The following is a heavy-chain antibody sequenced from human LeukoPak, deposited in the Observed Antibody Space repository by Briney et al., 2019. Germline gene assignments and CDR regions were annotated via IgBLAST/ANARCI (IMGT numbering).Heavy chain of an antibody. D-gene: IGHD3-3*01. CDR3: ARAGRFGYFDY. Sequence: GGSLRLSCVASGFSFNVFGMHWVRQAPGKGLEWVAVLRYDGSNIYYADSVKGRFTISRDNSKNMLYLQMNSLRVEDTAVYYCARAGRFGYFDYWGQGTLVTVSS. J-gene: IGHJ4*02. CDR1: GFSFNVFG. CDR2: LRYDGSNI. V-gene: IGHV3-33*01.